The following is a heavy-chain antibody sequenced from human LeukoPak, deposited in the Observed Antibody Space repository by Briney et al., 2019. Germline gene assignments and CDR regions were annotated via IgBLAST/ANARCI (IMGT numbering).Heavy chain of an antibody. CDR3: ASVDVGYCSSTSCYRVGYYYYGMDV. V-gene: IGHV4-34*01. CDR2: INHSGST. D-gene: IGHD2-2*02. CDR1: GGSFSGYY. J-gene: IGHJ6*02. Sequence: PSETLSLTCAVYGGSFSGYYWSWIRQPPGKGLEWIGEINHSGSTNYNPSLKSRVTISVDTSKNQFSLKLSSVTAADTAVYYCASVDVGYCSSTSCYRVGYYYYGMDVWDQGTTVTVSS.